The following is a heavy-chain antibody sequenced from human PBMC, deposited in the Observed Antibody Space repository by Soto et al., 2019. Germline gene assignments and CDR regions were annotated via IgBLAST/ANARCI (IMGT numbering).Heavy chain of an antibody. J-gene: IGHJ3*02. CDR1: GFTVSGTY. CDR3: ASTRGIVGAFNI. Sequence: PXGSLRLSCAASGFTVSGTYMIWVRQAPGKGPESVSVIFSGGNTYYADSVNGRFTISRDNSKNTLYLQMNSLRVEDTAVYYCASTRGIVGAFNIWGQGTMVTVSS. V-gene: IGHV3-53*01. D-gene: IGHD3-22*01. CDR2: IFSGGNT.